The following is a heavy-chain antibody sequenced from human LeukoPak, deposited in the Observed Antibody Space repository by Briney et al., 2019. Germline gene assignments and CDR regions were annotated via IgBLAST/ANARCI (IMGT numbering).Heavy chain of an antibody. D-gene: IGHD6-19*01. Sequence: ASVKVSCKASGYTFTNYGISWVRQAPGQGLEWMGWISAYNGNTNYAQKLQGRVTMTTDTSSSTAYMELRSLRSDDTAVYYCARVPNSSGWYLFNYRGQGTLVTVSS. J-gene: IGHJ4*02. CDR1: GYTFTNYG. CDR3: ARVPNSSGWYLFNY. V-gene: IGHV1-18*01. CDR2: ISAYNGNT.